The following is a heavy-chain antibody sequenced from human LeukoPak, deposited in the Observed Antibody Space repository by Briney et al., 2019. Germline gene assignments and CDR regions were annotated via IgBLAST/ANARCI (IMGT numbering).Heavy chain of an antibody. J-gene: IGHJ5*02. V-gene: IGHV1-69*04. Sequence: SVKVSRKASGGTFSSYAISWVRQAPGQGLEWMGRIIPILGIANYAQKFQGRVTITADKSTSTAYMELSSLRSEDTAVYYCASSSLVVVVAATREFDPWGQGTLVTVSS. D-gene: IGHD2-15*01. CDR3: ASSSLVVVVAATREFDP. CDR1: GGTFSSYA. CDR2: IIPILGIA.